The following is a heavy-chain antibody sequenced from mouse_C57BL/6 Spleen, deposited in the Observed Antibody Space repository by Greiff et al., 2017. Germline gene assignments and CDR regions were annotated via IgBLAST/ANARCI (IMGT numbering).Heavy chain of an antibody. Sequence: VQLQQSGAELARPGASVKLSCKASGFTFTSYGISWVKQRTGQGLEWIGEIYPRSGNTYYNEKFKGKATLTADKSSSTAYMGLRSLPSEDSAVYFCARADDYGGFFDYWGQGTTLTVSS. CDR2: IYPRSGNT. CDR1: GFTFTSYG. CDR3: ARADDYGGFFDY. D-gene: IGHD2-4*01. V-gene: IGHV1-81*01. J-gene: IGHJ2*01.